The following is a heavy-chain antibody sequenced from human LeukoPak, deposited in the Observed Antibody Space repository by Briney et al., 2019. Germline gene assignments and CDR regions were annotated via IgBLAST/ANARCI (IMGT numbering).Heavy chain of an antibody. CDR3: ARDEEYDFWSGYYPLSYYYGMDV. CDR2: INPSSGST. J-gene: IGHJ6*02. CDR1: GNTFTSYY. Sequence: ASVKVSCKASGNTFTSYYIHWVRQAPGQGLEWMGIINPSSGSTNYAQKFQGRVTMTRDTSTSTVYMELSSLRSEDTAICYCARDEEYDFWSGYYPLSYYYGMDVWGQGTTVTVSS. V-gene: IGHV1-46*01. D-gene: IGHD3-3*01.